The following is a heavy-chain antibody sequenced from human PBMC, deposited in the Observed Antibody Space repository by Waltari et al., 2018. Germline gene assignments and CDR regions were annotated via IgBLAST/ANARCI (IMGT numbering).Heavy chain of an antibody. Sequence: QVQLVESGGGVVQPGGSLRLSCAASGFSFSSYGVHWVRQAADKGLELVSFIQYNGAKQYYADSVKGRFSISRDDSKNTVYLQMNSLRGEDTAIYYCAKDNGRWLQPDYWGQGTLVTVSS. J-gene: IGHJ4*02. CDR3: AKDNGRWLQPDY. CDR1: GFSFSSYG. D-gene: IGHD5-12*01. CDR2: IQYNGAKQ. V-gene: IGHV3-30*02.